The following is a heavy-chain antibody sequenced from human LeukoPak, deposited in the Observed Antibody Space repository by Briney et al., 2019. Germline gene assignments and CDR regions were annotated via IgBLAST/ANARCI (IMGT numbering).Heavy chain of an antibody. CDR2: ISGSGGST. Sequence: GGSLRLSCAASGFTFSSYAMSWVRQAPGKGLEWVSAISGSGGSTYYADSVKGRFTISRDNSKNTLYLQMNSLRAEDTAVYYCAKRPYCSGGSCYGISSDYWGQGTLLTVSS. CDR3: AKRPYCSGGSCYGISSDY. CDR1: GFTFSSYA. J-gene: IGHJ4*02. V-gene: IGHV3-23*01. D-gene: IGHD2-15*01.